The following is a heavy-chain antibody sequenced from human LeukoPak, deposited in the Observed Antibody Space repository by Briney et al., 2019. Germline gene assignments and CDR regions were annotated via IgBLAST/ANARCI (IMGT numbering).Heavy chain of an antibody. D-gene: IGHD2-21*02. CDR1: RFTFSSYA. V-gene: IGHV3-30-3*01. J-gene: IGHJ4*02. CDR2: ISYDGSNK. CDR3: ARGSGGDRYFDY. Sequence: GGSLRLSCAASRFTFSSYAMHWVRQAPGKGLEWVAVISYDGSNKYYADSVKGRFTISRDNSKNTLYLQMNSLRAEDTAVYYCARGSGGDRYFDYWGQGALVTVSS.